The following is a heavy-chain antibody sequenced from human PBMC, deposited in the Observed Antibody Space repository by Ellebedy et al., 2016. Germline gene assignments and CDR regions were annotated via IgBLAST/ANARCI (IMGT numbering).Heavy chain of an antibody. J-gene: IGHJ6*02. V-gene: IGHV4-59*01. D-gene: IGHD2-2*01. Sequence: SETLSLXCTVSGGSISSYYWSWIRQPPGKGLEWIGYIYYSGSTDYNPSLKSRVTISVDTSKNQFSLKLSSVTAADTAVYYCARFSCSSTSCRNTYYYYGMDVWGQGTTVTVSS. CDR1: GGSISSYY. CDR2: IYYSGST. CDR3: ARFSCSSTSCRNTYYYYGMDV.